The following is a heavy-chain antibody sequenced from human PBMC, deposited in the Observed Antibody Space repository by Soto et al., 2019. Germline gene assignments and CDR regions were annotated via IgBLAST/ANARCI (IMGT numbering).Heavy chain of an antibody. CDR2: IYYSGST. V-gene: IGHV4-59*01. CDR3: ARGELYCSGGTCYSNRPFDY. Sequence: PSETLSLTCTVSGDYISSYYWSWIRQPPGKGLEWIGYIYYSGSTNYNPSLKSRVTISIDTSKNQFSLKLTSVTAADTAVYYCARGELYCSGGTCYSNRPFDYWGQGTLVTVSS. CDR1: GDYISSYY. D-gene: IGHD2-15*01. J-gene: IGHJ4*02.